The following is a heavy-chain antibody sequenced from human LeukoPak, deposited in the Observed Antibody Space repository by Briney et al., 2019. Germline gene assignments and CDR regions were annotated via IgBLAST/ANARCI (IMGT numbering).Heavy chain of an antibody. J-gene: IGHJ6*03. CDR2: IYHSGST. Sequence: NPGGSLRLSCAGSGFSFSSHGMNWVRQAPGKGLEWIGSIYHSGSTYYNPSLKSRVTISVDTSKNQFSLKLSSVTAADTAVYYCARVAVAADTSPNYYYYMDVWGKGTTVTVSS. CDR3: ARVAVAADTSPNYYYYMDV. V-gene: IGHV4-38-2*01. CDR1: GFSFSSHG. D-gene: IGHD2-15*01.